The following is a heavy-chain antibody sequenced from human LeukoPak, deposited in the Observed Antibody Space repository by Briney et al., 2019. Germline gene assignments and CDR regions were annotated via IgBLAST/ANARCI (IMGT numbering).Heavy chain of an antibody. CDR1: GFTFSSYW. CDR3: ARGRGSGSYFHDAFDI. Sequence: GGSLRLSCAASGFTFSSYWMSWVRQAPGKGLEWVANIKQDGSEKYYVDSVKGRFTISRDNAKNSLYLQMNSLRAEDTAVYYCARGRGSGSYFHDAFDIWGQGTMVTVSS. D-gene: IGHD3-10*01. J-gene: IGHJ3*02. CDR2: IKQDGSEK. V-gene: IGHV3-7*01.